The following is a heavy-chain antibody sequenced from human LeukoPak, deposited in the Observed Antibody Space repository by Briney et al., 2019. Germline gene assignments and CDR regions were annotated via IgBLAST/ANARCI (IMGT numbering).Heavy chain of an antibody. CDR1: GGSISSYY. CDR3: ARGGGGYSYGYLGILFDY. V-gene: IGHV4-59*12. CDR2: IYYSGST. D-gene: IGHD5-18*01. J-gene: IGHJ4*02. Sequence: SETLSLTCTVSGGSISSYYWSWIRQPPGKGLEWIGYIYYSGSTNYNPSLKSRVTISVDTSKNQFSLKLSSVTAADTAVYYCARGGGGYSYGYLGILFDYWGQGTLVTVSS.